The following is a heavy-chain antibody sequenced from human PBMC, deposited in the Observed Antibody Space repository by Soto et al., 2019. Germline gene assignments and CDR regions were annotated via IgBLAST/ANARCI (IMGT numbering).Heavy chain of an antibody. CDR2: IYYIGTT. CDR1: GGSISGYY. J-gene: IGHJ3*02. CDR3: ASSGSKYGANAFDI. V-gene: IGHV4-59*01. Sequence: PSETLSLTCTVSGGSISGYYWNWIRQPPGKGLEYIGHIYYIGTTNYNPSLKSRATISVDTSKNQFSLKLTSVTAADTAVYFCASSGSKYGANAFDIWDQGTMVTVSS. D-gene: IGHD5-18*01.